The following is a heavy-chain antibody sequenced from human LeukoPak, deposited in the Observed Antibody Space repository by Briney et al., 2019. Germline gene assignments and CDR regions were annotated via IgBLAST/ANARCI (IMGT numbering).Heavy chain of an antibody. CDR1: GGSISSSSYY. V-gene: IGHV4-39*01. CDR3: ASLESGYESHGIYYYYGMDV. Sequence: SETLSLTCTVSGGSISSSSYYWGWIRQPPGKGLEWIGSIYYSGSTYYNPSLKSRVTISVDTSKNQFSLKLSSVTAADTAVYYCASLESGYESHGIYYYYGMDVWGQGTTVTVSS. D-gene: IGHD5-12*01. J-gene: IGHJ6*02. CDR2: IYYSGST.